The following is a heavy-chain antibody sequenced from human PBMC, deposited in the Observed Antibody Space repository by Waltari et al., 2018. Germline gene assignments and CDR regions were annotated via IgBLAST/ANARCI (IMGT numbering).Heavy chain of an antibody. Sequence: EVQLVESGGGLVQPGGSLRLSCAASGFTFSSHNVNWVRQAPGRGLEWVSYISASGSTINYADSVKGRFTISRDNAKNSLFLLMNTLRAEDTAVYYCAREGSDYAYDIWGQGTMVTVSS. D-gene: IGHD3-16*01. CDR1: GFTFSSHN. V-gene: IGHV3-48*04. J-gene: IGHJ3*02. CDR2: ISASGSTI. CDR3: AREGSDYAYDI.